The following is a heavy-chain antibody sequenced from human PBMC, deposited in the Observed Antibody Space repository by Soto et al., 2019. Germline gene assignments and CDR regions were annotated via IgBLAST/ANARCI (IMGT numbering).Heavy chain of an antibody. CDR2: INAGNGNT. J-gene: IGHJ2*01. CDR3: ARGGSLYWYFDL. CDR1: GYTFTSYA. V-gene: IGHV1-3*01. Sequence: GASVKVSCKASGYTFTSYAMHWVRQPPGQRLEWMGWINAGNGNTKYSQKFQGRVTITRDTSASTAYMELSSLRSEDTAVYYCARGGSLYWYFDLWGRGTLVTVSS. D-gene: IGHD1-26*01.